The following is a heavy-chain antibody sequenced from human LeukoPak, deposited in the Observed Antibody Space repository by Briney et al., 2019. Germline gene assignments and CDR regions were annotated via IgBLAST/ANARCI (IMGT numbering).Heavy chain of an antibody. CDR1: GFTFDDYA. V-gene: IGHV3-23*01. D-gene: IGHD3-10*01. CDR3: AKSSHSGSYSPYFDY. J-gene: IGHJ4*02. Sequence: PGRSLRLFCAASGFTFDDYAMHWVRQAPGKGLEWVSAISGSGGSTYYADSVKGRFTISRDNSKNTLYLQMNSLRAEDTAVYYCAKSSHSGSYSPYFDYWGQGTLVTVSS. CDR2: ISGSGGST.